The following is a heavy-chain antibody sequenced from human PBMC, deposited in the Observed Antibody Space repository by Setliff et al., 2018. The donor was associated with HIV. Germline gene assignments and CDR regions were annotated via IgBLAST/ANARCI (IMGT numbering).Heavy chain of an antibody. CDR2: IIPNSGGT. V-gene: IGHV1-2*06. J-gene: IGHJ3*02. CDR1: GYTFTGYF. D-gene: IGHD2-8*01. CDR3: ASKVYCTNGVCLDAFDI. Sequence: SCKASGYTFTGYFLHWVRQAPGQGLEWMGRIIPNSGGTNCAQKFQGRVTMTRDTSISTAYMELSRLRSDDTAVYYCASKVYCTNGVCLDAFDIWDQGTMVTVS.